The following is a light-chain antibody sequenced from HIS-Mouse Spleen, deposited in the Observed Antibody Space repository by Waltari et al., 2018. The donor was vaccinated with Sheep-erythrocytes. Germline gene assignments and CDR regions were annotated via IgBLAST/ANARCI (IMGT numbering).Light chain of an antibody. CDR3: QQANSFPPT. CDR1: QSVLYSSNNKNY. CDR2: AAS. V-gene: IGKV4-1*01. Sequence: DIVMTQSPDSLAVSLGERATINCKSSQSVLYSSNNKNYLAWYQQKPGQPPKLLIYAASSLQSGVPSRFSGSGSGTDFTLTISSLQPEDFATYYCQQANSFPPTFGQGTKVEIK. J-gene: IGKJ1*01.